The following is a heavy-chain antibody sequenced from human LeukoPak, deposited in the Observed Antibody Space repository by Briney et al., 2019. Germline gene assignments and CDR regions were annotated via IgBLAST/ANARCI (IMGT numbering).Heavy chain of an antibody. CDR3: AINYDILTGYYSPYYFDY. V-gene: IGHV1-18*01. CDR2: ISAYNGNT. J-gene: IGHJ4*02. CDR1: GYTFTSYG. Sequence: AASVKVSCKASGYTFTSYGISWVRQAPGQGLEWMGWISAYNGNTNYAQKLQGRVTMTTDTSTSTAYMELRSLRSDDTAVYYCAINYDILTGYYSPYYFDYWGQGTLVTVSS. D-gene: IGHD3-9*01.